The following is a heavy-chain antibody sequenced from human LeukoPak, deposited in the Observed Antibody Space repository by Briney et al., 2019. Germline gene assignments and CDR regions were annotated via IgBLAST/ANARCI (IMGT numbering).Heavy chain of an antibody. J-gene: IGHJ4*02. CDR1: GGSFSGYY. Sequence: SETLSLTCAVYGGSFSGYYWSWIRQPPGKGLEWIGEINHSGSTNYNPSLKSRVTISVDTSKNQFSLKLSSVTAADTAVYYCASTAMVTLGGIDYWGQGTLVTISS. CDR2: INHSGST. D-gene: IGHD5-18*01. V-gene: IGHV4-34*01. CDR3: ASTAMVTLGGIDY.